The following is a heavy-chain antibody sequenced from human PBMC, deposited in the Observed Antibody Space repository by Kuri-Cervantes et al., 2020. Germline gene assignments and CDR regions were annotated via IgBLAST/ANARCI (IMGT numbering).Heavy chain of an antibody. CDR3: ARDHRYYDSSGPMAWGIDY. D-gene: IGHD3-22*01. CDR2: IISRSSYI. Sequence: LSLTCAASGFILRSYSMNWVRQAPGKGLEWVLSIISRSSYIYYADSVKGRFTISRDDSKNTLYLQMNSLRAEDTAVYYCARDHRYYDSSGPMAWGIDYWGQGTLVTVSS. V-gene: IGHV3-21*01. J-gene: IGHJ4*02. CDR1: GFILRSYS.